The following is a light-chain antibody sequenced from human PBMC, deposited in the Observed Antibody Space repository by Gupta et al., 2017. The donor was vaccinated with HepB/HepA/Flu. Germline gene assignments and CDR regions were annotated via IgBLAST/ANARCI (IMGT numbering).Light chain of an antibody. CDR2: DTT. Sequence: QAVVTPEPSLTVSPGGTVTLTCGSSTGAVTSGHFPYWFQQKAGHAPRTLIYDTTNTQSGTPARFAGSLLGGKAALTLSGAQTEDEADYYCLLLYSGPRVFGGGTKLTVL. V-gene: IGLV7-46*01. CDR1: TGAVTSGHF. J-gene: IGLJ3*02. CDR3: LLLYSGPRV.